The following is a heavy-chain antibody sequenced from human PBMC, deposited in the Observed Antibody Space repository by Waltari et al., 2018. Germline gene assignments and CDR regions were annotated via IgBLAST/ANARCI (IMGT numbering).Heavy chain of an antibody. CDR2: IIPIFGTA. Sequence: QVQLVQSGAEVKKPGSSVKVSCKASGGTFSSYAISWVRQAPGQGLEWMGGIIPIFGTANYAQKFQGRVTITADESTSTAYMELSSLRSEDTAVYYCAKKAITTVPSGDYYYYMDVWGKGTTVIVSS. CDR1: GGTFSSYA. J-gene: IGHJ6*03. V-gene: IGHV1-69*13. CDR3: AKKAITTVPSGDYYYYMDV. D-gene: IGHD4-4*01.